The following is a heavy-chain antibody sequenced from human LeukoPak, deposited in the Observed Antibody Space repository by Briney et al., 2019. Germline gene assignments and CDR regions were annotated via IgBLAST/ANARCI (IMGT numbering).Heavy chain of an antibody. D-gene: IGHD1-1*01. CDR2: IYSGGDT. V-gene: IGHV3-53*01. CDR1: GFTVSRNY. Sequence: SGGSLRLSCAASGFTVSRNYMSWVRQAPGKGLEWVSVIYSGGDTYYADSVKGRFTISRDNSKNTLFLQMNSLRAEDTAVYYCAGAPNCVQEYYFDYWGQGTLVTVSS. J-gene: IGHJ4*02. CDR3: AGAPNCVQEYYFDY.